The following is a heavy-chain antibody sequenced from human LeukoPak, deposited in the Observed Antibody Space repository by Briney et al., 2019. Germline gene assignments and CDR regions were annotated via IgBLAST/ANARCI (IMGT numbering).Heavy chain of an antibody. Sequence: SETLSLTFAVSGGSISSTNWWTWVRQPPGKGLEWIGEIYHSGSTNYNPSLKSRVTISLDKSKNQFSLKLSSVTAADTAVYYCARGTIVALQLPPQYYFNYWGQGTLVTVSS. J-gene: IGHJ4*02. CDR3: ARGTIVALQLPPQYYFNY. D-gene: IGHD2-2*01. V-gene: IGHV4-4*02. CDR2: IYHSGST. CDR1: GGSISSTNW.